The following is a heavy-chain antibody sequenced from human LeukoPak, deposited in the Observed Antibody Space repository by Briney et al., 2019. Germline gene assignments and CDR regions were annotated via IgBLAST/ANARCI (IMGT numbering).Heavy chain of an antibody. CDR3: AKVFTQTDYGDYPHWYFDL. D-gene: IGHD4-17*01. J-gene: IGHJ2*01. CDR2: IYSGGST. V-gene: IGHV3-53*01. Sequence: GGSLRLSCAASGFTVSSNYMSWVRQAPGKGLEWVSVIYSGGSTYYADSVKGRFTISRDNSKNTLYLQMNSLRAEDTAVYYCAKVFTQTDYGDYPHWYFDLWGRGTLVTVSS. CDR1: GFTVSSNY.